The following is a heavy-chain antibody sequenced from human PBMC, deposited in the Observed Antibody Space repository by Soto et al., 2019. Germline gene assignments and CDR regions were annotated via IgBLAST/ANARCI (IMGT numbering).Heavy chain of an antibody. J-gene: IGHJ4*02. V-gene: IGHV3-33*01. CDR3: ARDGVAATPRYFDY. Sequence: QVQLVESGGGVVQPGRSLRLSCAASGFTFSSYGFHWVRQAPGKGLEWVAVIWHDGSNKFYADSVKGRFTISRDDSKNTLYLQMNSLRADDTALYYCARDGVAATPRYFDYWGQGTLVTVSS. CDR2: IWHDGSNK. D-gene: IGHD2-15*01. CDR1: GFTFSSYG.